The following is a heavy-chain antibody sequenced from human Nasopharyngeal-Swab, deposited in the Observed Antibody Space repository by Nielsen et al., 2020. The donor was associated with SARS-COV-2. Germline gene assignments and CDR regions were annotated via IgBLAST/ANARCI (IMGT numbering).Heavy chain of an antibody. D-gene: IGHD2-8*01. CDR3: ARAHPRSCTDSVCFRSQVYNWFDP. V-gene: IGHV1-69*06. CDR1: GDTFSSSA. Sequence: SVKVSCKASGDTFSSSAITWVRQAPGQGLEWMGGIIPMFGTADYAQKFQGRVTITADRSTSTAYMEMNSLRSEDTAVYYCARAHPRSCTDSVCFRSQVYNWFDPWGQGTLVTVSS. J-gene: IGHJ5*02. CDR2: IIPMFGTA.